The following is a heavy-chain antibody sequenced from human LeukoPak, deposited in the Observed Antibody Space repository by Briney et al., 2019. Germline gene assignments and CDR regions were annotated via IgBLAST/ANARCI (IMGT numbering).Heavy chain of an antibody. D-gene: IGHD2-15*01. Sequence: SETLSLTCTVSGGSINNYYWSWIRQPPGKELEWIGYISYSGNTDSNPSLKSRVTISVDTSKNQFSLKLSSVTAADTAVYYCARHDVVSRAFDIWGPGTMVTVSS. CDR2: ISYSGNT. CDR1: GGSINNYY. CDR3: ARHDVVSRAFDI. V-gene: IGHV4-59*08. J-gene: IGHJ3*02.